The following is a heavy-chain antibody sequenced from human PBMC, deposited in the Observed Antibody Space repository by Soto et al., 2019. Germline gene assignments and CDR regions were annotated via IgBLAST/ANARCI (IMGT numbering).Heavy chain of an antibody. CDR2: IYYSGST. J-gene: IGHJ5*02. CDR3: ARVQWFGELLPVYWFDP. V-gene: IGHV4-31*03. D-gene: IGHD3-10*01. CDR1: GGSISSGGYY. Sequence: SETLSLTCTVSGGSISSGGYYWSWIRQHPGKGLEWIGYIYYSGSTYYNPSLKSRVTISVDTSKNQFSLKLSSVTAADTAVYYCARVQWFGELLPVYWFDPWGQGTLVTVSS.